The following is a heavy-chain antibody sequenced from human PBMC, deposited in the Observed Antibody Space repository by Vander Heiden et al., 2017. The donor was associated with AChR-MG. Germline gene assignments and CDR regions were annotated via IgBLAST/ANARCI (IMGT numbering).Heavy chain of an antibody. J-gene: IGHJ4*02. D-gene: IGHD4-17*01. CDR3: AKIYGDYFVGQWFFLDY. V-gene: IGHV3-23*01. CDR1: GLTFSTYA. CDR2: ISGSGDNT. Sequence: EVQLLESGGGLVQPGGSLRLSCAASGLTFSTYAMSWVRQAPGKGLEWVSGISGSGDNTYYADSVKGRFTISRDNSKNTLYLQMNSLRAEDTALYYCAKIYGDYFVGQWFFLDYWGQGTLVTVSS.